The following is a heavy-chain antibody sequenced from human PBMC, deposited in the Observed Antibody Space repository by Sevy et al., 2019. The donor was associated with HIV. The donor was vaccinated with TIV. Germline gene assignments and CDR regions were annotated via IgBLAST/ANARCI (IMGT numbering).Heavy chain of an antibody. CDR2: IGYDGNNK. V-gene: IGHV3-33*01. D-gene: IGHD2-8*01. Sequence: GGSLRLSCAGSGFTPSTYGMHWVRQAPGKGLEWVAVIGYDGNNKYYADSVKGRFTISRDNCKNTLFLQMDSLRAEDTAVYYCARDPRMYGDYLLAYFDYWGQGALVTVSS. CDR1: GFTPSTYG. CDR3: ARDPRMYGDYLLAYFDY. J-gene: IGHJ4*02.